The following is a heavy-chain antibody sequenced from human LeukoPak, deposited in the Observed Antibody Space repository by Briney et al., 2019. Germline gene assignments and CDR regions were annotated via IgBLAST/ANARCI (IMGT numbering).Heavy chain of an antibody. CDR2: MSASGGST. D-gene: IGHD4-17*01. CDR3: AKETATVTTFAYYYGMDV. J-gene: IGHJ6*02. V-gene: IGHV3-23*01. Sequence: GGSLRLSCAASGFTFSSYAMSWVRQAPGKGLEWVSGMSASGGSTDYADSVKGRFTISRDNSKNTLYLQMNSLRAEDTAVYYCAKETATVTTFAYYYGMDVWGQGTTVTVSS. CDR1: GFTFSSYA.